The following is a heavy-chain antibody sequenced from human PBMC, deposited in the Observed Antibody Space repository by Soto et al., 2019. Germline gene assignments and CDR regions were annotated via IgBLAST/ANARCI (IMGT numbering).Heavy chain of an antibody. CDR1: GYTLTELS. D-gene: IGHD6-19*01. J-gene: IGHJ1*01. CDR2: FDPEDGEK. V-gene: IGHV1-24*01. CDR3: ETIAVAGPLAEYFQH. Sequence: QVQLVQSGAEVKKPGASVKVSCKVSGYTLTELSMHWVRQAPGKGLEWMGGFDPEDGEKIYAQKFQGRVTMTEDTCTATANKEQSRRRSEDTAVYDCETIAVAGPLAEYFQHWGQGTLVTLSS.